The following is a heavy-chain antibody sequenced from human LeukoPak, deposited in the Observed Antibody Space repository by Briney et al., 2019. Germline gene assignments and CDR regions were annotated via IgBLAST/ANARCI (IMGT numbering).Heavy chain of an antibody. CDR1: PGSIYTYY. V-gene: IGHV4-59*13. CDR2: FYNSGRS. J-gene: IGHJ4*02. CDR3: TRGAGWLIDY. D-gene: IGHD3-16*01. Sequence: SETLSLMCTVSPGSIYTYYWSWIRQPPGKGLEWIGYFYNSGRSTYNPSLKSRVTISADTSKNHFSLKLNSVTTADTAVYYCTRGAGWLIDYWGQGILVTVSS.